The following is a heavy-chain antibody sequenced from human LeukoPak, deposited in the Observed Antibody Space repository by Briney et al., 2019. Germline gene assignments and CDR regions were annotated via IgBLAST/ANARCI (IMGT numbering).Heavy chain of an antibody. Sequence: ASVKVSCKASGYTFTSYDINWVRQATGQGLEWMGWMNPNSGNTGYAQKFQGRVTITRNTSISTAYMELSSLRSEDTAVYYCARPRLPITMVRGVPYYYMDVWGKGTTVTISS. V-gene: IGHV1-8*03. CDR1: GYTFTSYD. D-gene: IGHD3-10*01. CDR2: MNPNSGNT. J-gene: IGHJ6*03. CDR3: ARPRLPITMVRGVPYYYMDV.